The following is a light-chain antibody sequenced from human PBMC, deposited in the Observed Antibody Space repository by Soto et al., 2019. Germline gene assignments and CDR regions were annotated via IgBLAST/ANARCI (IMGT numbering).Light chain of an antibody. J-gene: IGKJ2*01. CDR2: GAS. V-gene: IGKV3-15*01. CDR3: QQYNNWPPLYT. CDR1: QSVSSN. Sequence: EIVMTQSPATLSVSPGERATLSCRASQSVSSNLAWYQQKPGQAPGLLIYGASTRATGIPARFSGSGSGTEFTLTISSLQSEDFAVYYCQQYNNWPPLYTFGQRT.